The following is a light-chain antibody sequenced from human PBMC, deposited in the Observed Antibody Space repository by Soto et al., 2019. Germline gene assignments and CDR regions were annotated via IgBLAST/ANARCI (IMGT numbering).Light chain of an antibody. Sequence: DIQMTQSPSSLSASVGDRVTITCQASQDISNYLNWYQQKPGKAPKLLIYDASTLQGGVPSRFSGSGSGTEFTLTVTSLQPEDFATYFCQQYDKYSTFGHGTKVDIK. CDR2: DAS. V-gene: IGKV1-33*01. J-gene: IGKJ1*01. CDR3: QQYDKYST. CDR1: QDISNY.